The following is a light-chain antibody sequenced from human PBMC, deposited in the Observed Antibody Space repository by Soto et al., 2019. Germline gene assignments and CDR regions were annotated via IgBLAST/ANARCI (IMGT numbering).Light chain of an antibody. CDR1: SSDVGGYNY. J-gene: IGLJ1*01. Sequence: QSVLTQPASVSASPGQSITISCTGTSSDVGGYNYVSWYQQHPGKAPKLMIYEVSNRPSGVSNRFSGSKSGNTASLTISGLQAEYEADYYCSSFTSSITLAFGTGTKVAVL. V-gene: IGLV2-14*01. CDR2: EVS. CDR3: SSFTSSITLA.